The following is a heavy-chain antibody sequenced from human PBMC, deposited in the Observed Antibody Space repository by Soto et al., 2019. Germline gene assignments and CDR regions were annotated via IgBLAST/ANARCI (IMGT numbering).Heavy chain of an antibody. D-gene: IGHD4-17*01. V-gene: IGHV4-34*01. J-gene: IGHJ4*02. CDR3: ARGPVKVPSFDY. Sequence: WIRQPPGKGLEWIGEINHSGSTNYNPSLKSRVTISVDTSKNQFSLKLSSVPAADTAVNYCARGPVKVPSFDYWGRGTLVTVSS. CDR2: INHSGST.